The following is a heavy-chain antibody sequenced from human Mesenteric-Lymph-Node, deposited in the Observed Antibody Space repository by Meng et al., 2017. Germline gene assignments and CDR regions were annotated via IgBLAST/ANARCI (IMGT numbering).Heavy chain of an antibody. J-gene: IGHJ5*02. CDR3: VNENWFDP. V-gene: IGHV3-7*01. Sequence: GESLKISCAASGFTFRKCWMSWVRQAPGKGLEWVANIKEDGSTIFYAASVKGRFTISRDNAQNSLYLQMNSLRAEDTAVYYCVNENWFDPWGQGTLVTVSS. CDR2: IKEDGSTI. CDR1: GFTFRKCW.